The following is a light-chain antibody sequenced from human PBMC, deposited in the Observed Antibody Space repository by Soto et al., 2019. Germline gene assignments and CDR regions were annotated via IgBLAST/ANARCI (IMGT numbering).Light chain of an antibody. CDR3: SSHTTSDTRV. CDR1: SSDVGAYDY. Sequence: QSVLTQPASVSGSPRQSIAISCSGSSSDVGAYDYVSWYQQHPDKAPRLIMYEVSYRPSGVSNRFSGSKSVNTATLTISGLQAEDEGDYYCSSHTTSDTRVFGTGTKLTVL. CDR2: EVS. J-gene: IGLJ1*01. V-gene: IGLV2-14*03.